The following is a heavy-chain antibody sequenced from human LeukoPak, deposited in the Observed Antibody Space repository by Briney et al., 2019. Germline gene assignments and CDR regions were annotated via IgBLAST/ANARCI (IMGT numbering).Heavy chain of an antibody. CDR3: ARNVAWGYYFDY. CDR2: ISAYNGNT. J-gene: IGHJ4*02. Sequence: GASVKVSCKASGGTFSSYAISWVRQAPGQGLEWMGWISAYNGNTNYAQMLQGRVTMTTDTSTSTAYMELRSLRSDDTAVYYCARNVAWGYYFDYRGQGTLVTVSS. CDR1: GGTFSSYA. D-gene: IGHD3-16*01. V-gene: IGHV1-18*01.